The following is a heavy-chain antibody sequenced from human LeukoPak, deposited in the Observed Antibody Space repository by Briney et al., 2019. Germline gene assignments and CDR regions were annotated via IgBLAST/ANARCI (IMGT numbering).Heavy chain of an antibody. CDR2: ISWNSGDI. CDR3: AKGGTYASPTDHLDFFDY. J-gene: IGHJ4*02. V-gene: IGHV3-9*01. CDR1: GFTFDDYA. Sequence: GRSLRLSCAASGFTFDDYAMHWVRQAPGKGLEWVSGISWNSGDIGYADSVRGRFTISRDNAENSLYLQMDSLRAEDTAFYYCAKGGTYASPTDHLDFFDYWGQGTLVTVSS. D-gene: IGHD3-16*01.